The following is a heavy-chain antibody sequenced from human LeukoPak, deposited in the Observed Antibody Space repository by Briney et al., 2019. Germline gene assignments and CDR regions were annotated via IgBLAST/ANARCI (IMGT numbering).Heavy chain of an antibody. CDR1: GYSINRGYY. Sequence: SETLSLTCTVSGYSINRGYYWGWIRPPPGMGLEWIGIIYHSVSTYYNPSLKTRVTISVDTSKNQFFLKLSSVTAADTAVYYCARVTQQQLTDAFNIWGQGTMVTVSS. J-gene: IGHJ3*02. CDR3: ARVTQQQLTDAFNI. V-gene: IGHV4-38-2*02. D-gene: IGHD6-13*01. CDR2: IYHSVST.